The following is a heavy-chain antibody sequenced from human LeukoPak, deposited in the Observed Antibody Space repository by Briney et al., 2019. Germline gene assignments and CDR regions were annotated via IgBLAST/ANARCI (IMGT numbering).Heavy chain of an antibody. V-gene: IGHV4-59*08. J-gene: IGHJ5*02. D-gene: IGHD3-22*01. CDR1: GGSISSYY. Sequence: SETLSLTCTVSGGSISSYYWSWIRQPPGKGLEWIGYIYYSGSTNYNPSLKSRVTISVDTSKNQFSLKLSSVTAADTAVYYCARGVGYHSPFDPWGQGTLVTVSS. CDR3: ARGVGYHSPFDP. CDR2: IYYSGST.